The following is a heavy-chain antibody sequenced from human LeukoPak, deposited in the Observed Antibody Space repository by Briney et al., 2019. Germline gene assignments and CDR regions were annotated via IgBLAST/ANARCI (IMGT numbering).Heavy chain of an antibody. D-gene: IGHD1-26*01. Sequence: PGGSLRLSCAASGFTFSSYSMNWVRQAPGKGLEWVSSISSSSSYIYYADSVKGRFTISRDNAKNSLYVQMNSLRAEDTAVYYCARDWSIVGATDYWGQGTLVTVSS. CDR2: ISSSSSYI. CDR1: GFTFSSYS. J-gene: IGHJ4*02. CDR3: ARDWSIVGATDY. V-gene: IGHV3-21*01.